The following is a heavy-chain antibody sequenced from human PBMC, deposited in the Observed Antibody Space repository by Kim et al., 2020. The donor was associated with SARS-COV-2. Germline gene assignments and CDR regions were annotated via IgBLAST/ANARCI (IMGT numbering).Heavy chain of an antibody. CDR1: GGSISSSSYY. J-gene: IGHJ4*02. V-gene: IGHV4-39*07. D-gene: IGHD4-17*01. Sequence: SETLSLTYTVSGGSISSSSYYWGWIRQPPGKGLEWIGSIYYSGSTYYNPSLKSRVTISVDTSKNQFSLKLSSVTAADTAVYYCAKQDYGDLGYFDYWGQGTLVTVSS. CDR3: AKQDYGDLGYFDY. CDR2: IYYSGST.